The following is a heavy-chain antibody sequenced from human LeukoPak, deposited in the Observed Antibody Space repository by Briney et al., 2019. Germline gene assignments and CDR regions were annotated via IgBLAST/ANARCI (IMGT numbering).Heavy chain of an antibody. CDR1: GGSISSYY. CDR2: IYYSVSA. V-gene: IGHV4-59*01. CDR3: ARRISDAFDT. Sequence: PPETLSLTCALSGGSISSYYWSWSRQPPGEGREWIGYIYYSVSATYNTSLKSRVTTSLDTSKKQFSLKLSSGTAADTPVYYSARRISDAFDTWGQGTMVTASS. J-gene: IGHJ3*02.